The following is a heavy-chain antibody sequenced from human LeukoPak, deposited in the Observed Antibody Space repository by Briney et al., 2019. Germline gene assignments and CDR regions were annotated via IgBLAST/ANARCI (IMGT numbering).Heavy chain of an antibody. D-gene: IGHD3-16*02. V-gene: IGHV1-46*01. CDR1: GYTFTSYY. Sequence: ASVKVSCKASGYTFTSYYMHWVRQAPGQGLEWMGIINPSGGSTSYAQKFQGRVTMTRDTSTSTAYMELMSLRSDDTAVYYCARGDYVWGSYRHSFDYWGQGTLVTISS. J-gene: IGHJ4*02. CDR3: ARGDYVWGSYRHSFDY. CDR2: INPSGGST.